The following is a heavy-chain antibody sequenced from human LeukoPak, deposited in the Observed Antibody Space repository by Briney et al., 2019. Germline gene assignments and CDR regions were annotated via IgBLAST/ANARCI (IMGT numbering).Heavy chain of an antibody. J-gene: IGHJ6*02. Sequence: PGGSLRLSCAASGFTFSSYGIHWVRQAPGKGLEWVAVISYDGSNEYYEDSVKGRFTISRDNSKNTLYLQMNSLRAEDTAVYYCAKGWSPPPPNYYYYALDVWGQGTTVTVSS. CDR2: ISYDGSNE. CDR1: GFTFSSYG. V-gene: IGHV3-30*18. D-gene: IGHD1-1*01. CDR3: AKGWSPPPPNYYYYALDV.